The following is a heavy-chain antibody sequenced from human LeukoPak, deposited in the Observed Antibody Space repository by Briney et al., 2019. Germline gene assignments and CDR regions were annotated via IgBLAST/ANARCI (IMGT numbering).Heavy chain of an antibody. CDR2: IYYSGST. D-gene: IGHD4-23*01. V-gene: IGHV4-39*07. CDR1: GGSISSRNYC. Sequence: SETLSLTCTVSGGSISSRNYCWGWIRQPPGKGLEWIGNIYYSGSTYYNPSLKSRVTISVDTSKNQFSLKLSSVTAADTAVYYCARDQTVVTSTTFFYYMDVWGKGTTVTTSS. CDR3: ARDQTVVTSTTFFYYMDV. J-gene: IGHJ6*03.